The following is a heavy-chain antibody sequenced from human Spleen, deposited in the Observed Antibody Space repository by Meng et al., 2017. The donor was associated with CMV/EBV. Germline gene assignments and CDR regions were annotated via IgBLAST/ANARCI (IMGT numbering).Heavy chain of an antibody. CDR3: ARDPGVDF. V-gene: IGHV3-30*04. Sequence: GESLKISCAASGFTFSSYAMHWVRQAPGKGLEWVAVVSHDGSNEHYADSVKGRFTISRDNSKNTLYLQMNSLRTEDTAVYYCARDPGVDFWGQGTRVTVSS. D-gene: IGHD3-3*01. CDR1: GFTFSSYA. CDR2: VSHDGSNE. J-gene: IGHJ4*02.